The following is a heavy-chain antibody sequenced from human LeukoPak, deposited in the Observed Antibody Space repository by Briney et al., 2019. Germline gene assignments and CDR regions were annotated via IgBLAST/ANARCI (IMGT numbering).Heavy chain of an antibody. J-gene: IGHJ4*02. D-gene: IGHD3-22*01. CDR2: INSDGRST. CDR3: ARVIADNSAYYRNFDF. Sequence: PGGSLRLSCAASGFTFSTYTMNWVRQAPGKGLVWVSRINSDGRSTNYADSVKGRFTISRDNAKNTLYLQMNSLRAEDTAMYYCARVIADNSAYYRNFDFWGQGTLVTVSS. CDR1: GFTFSTYT. V-gene: IGHV3-74*01.